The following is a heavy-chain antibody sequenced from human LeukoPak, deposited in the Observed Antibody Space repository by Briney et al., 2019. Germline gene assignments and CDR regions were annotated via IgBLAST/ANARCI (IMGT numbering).Heavy chain of an antibody. V-gene: IGHV4-38-2*02. Sequence: SETLSLTCTVSGYSISSGYYWGWIRQPPGKGLEWIGEINHSGSTNYNPSLKSRVTISVDTSKNQFSLKLSSVTAADTAVYYCASRTLASGGYSYGIPGNYFDYWGQGTLVTVSS. J-gene: IGHJ4*02. CDR2: INHSGST. CDR1: GYSISSGYY. CDR3: ASRTLASGGYSYGIPGNYFDY. D-gene: IGHD5-18*01.